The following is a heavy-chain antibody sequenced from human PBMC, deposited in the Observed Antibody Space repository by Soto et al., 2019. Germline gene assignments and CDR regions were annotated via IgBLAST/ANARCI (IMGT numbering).Heavy chain of an antibody. V-gene: IGHV3-15*07. D-gene: IGHD3-22*01. CDR2: IKSKALGGTT. J-gene: IGHJ4*03. CDR1: GFAFNSAW. Sequence: EVQLVDSGGDLVKPGGSLRLSCAGSGFAFNSAWINWVRQAPGKGLEWVGRIKSKALGGTTDFAAPVRGRFAITRDDSRNMAYMQMNSLNTEDTAVYYFTTDSYRAMIEVRFDYWGHGTLVTVSS. CDR3: TTDSYRAMIEVRFDY.